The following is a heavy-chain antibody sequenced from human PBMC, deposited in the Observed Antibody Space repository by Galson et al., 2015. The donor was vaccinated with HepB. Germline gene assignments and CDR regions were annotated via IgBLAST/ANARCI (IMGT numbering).Heavy chain of an antibody. CDR1: GFTVSSNY. D-gene: IGHD5-12*01. J-gene: IGHJ4*02. CDR3: VKGGGYSAIRGRGGFDS. CDR2: IYSGGST. V-gene: IGHV3-66*01. Sequence: SLRLSCAASGFTVSSNYMSWVRQAPGKGLEWVSVIYSGGSTYYADSVKGRFTISRDNSKNTLFLHMNSLRPEDTALYYCVKGGGYSAIRGRGGFDSWGQGALVTVSS.